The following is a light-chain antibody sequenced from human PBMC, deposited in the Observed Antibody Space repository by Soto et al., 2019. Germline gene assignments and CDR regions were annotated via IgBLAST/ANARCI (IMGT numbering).Light chain of an antibody. Sequence: DIQLTQSPSFLSASVGDSVTITCRASQSISSWLAWYQQKPGKAPKLLIYTASNLESGVPSRFRGSGSGTEFTLTITSLQPDDFATYYCQQYNSQSTFGQGNKVDIK. J-gene: IGKJ1*01. CDR3: QQYNSQST. CDR2: TAS. CDR1: QSISSW. V-gene: IGKV1-5*03.